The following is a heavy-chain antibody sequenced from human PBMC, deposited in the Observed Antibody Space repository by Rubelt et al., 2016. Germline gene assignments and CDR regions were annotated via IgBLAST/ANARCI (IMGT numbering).Heavy chain of an antibody. J-gene: IGHJ6*02. V-gene: IGHV1-69*01. Sequence: QVQLVQSGAEVKKPGSSVKVSCKASGGTFSSYAISWVRQAPGQGLEWMGGIIPIFGTANYAQKFQGRGTITADESTSTAYMELSSLRSEDTAVYYCARRGPYGSGSPTYWYYDMDVWGQGTTVTVSS. CDR3: ARRGPYGSGSPTYWYYDMDV. CDR2: IIPIFGTA. CDR1: GGTFSSYA. D-gene: IGHD3-10*01.